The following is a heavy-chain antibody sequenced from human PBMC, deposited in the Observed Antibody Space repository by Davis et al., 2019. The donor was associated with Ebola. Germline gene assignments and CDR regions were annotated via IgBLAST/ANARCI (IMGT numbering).Heavy chain of an antibody. V-gene: IGHV4-34*01. CDR2: ISHRGRT. J-gene: IGHJ4*02. D-gene: IGHD4-17*01. CDR1: GGSFSGHY. CDR3: ARSTTVTTAAFKY. Sequence: PSETLSLTCAVYGGSFSGHYWSWVRQSPREGLEWIGEISHRGRTTYNPSLLSRVTISVDTSRNQFSLKVNSVTAADTAVYYCARSTTVTTAAFKYWGQGTLVTVSS.